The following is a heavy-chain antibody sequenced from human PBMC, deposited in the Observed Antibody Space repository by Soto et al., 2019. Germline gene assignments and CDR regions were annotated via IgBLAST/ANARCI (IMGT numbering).Heavy chain of an antibody. CDR1: GGTFSSYA. Sequence: QVRLVQSGAEVKKPGSSVKVSCEASGGTFSSYAVTWVRQAPGHGLEWMGGIIPIVNTPNYAQKFQGRLTIAADKATSTSYMEVSSLRSEDTGVYYCARVGYKFWSRYHYYGMDVWGQGTEVIVSS. J-gene: IGHJ6*02. V-gene: IGHV1-69*06. CDR2: IIPIVNTP. D-gene: IGHD3-3*01. CDR3: ARVGYKFWSRYHYYGMDV.